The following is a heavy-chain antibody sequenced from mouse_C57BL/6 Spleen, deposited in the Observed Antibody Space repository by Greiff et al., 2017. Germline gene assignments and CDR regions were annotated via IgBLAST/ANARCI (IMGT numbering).Heavy chain of an antibody. Sequence: DVHLVESGGGLVQPGGSMKLSCVASGFTFSNYWMNWVRQSPEKGLEWVAQIRLKSDNYATNYAESGKGRFTISRDDTKSGVYLQMNNLRAEDTGIYYCTATTVVPTLDYYFDYWGQGTTLTVSS. CDR3: TATTVVPTLDYYFDY. V-gene: IGHV6-3*01. J-gene: IGHJ2*01. CDR1: GFTFSNYW. CDR2: IRLKSDNYAT. D-gene: IGHD1-1*01.